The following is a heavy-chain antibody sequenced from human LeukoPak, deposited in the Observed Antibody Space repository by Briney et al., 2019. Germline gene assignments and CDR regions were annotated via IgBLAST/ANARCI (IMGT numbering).Heavy chain of an antibody. V-gene: IGHV1-24*01. CDR2: FDPEDGET. J-gene: IGHJ4*02. D-gene: IGHD1-26*01. CDR3: ARQSTRLFNTGSYYPPPAYDY. Sequence: ASVKVSCKVSGYTLTELSMHWVRQAPGKGLEWMGGFDPEDGETIYAQKFQGRVTMTEDTSTSTAYMELRSLRSDDTAVYYCARQSTRLFNTGSYYPPPAYDYWGQGTLVIVSS. CDR1: GYTLTELS.